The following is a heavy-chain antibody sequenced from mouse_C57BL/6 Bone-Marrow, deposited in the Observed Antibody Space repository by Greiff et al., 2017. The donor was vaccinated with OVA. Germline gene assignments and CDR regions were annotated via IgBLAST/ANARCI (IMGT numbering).Heavy chain of an antibody. D-gene: IGHD2-14*01. CDR1: GFTFSDYG. Sequence: EVQGVESGGGLVKPGGSLKLSCAASGFTFSDYGVHWVRQAPEKGLEWVAYISSGSSTIYYADTVKGRFTISRDNAKNTLFLQMTSLRSEDTAMYYCAKVRRAFMDYWGQGTSVTVSS. CDR2: ISSGSSTI. J-gene: IGHJ4*01. CDR3: AKVRRAFMDY. V-gene: IGHV5-17*01.